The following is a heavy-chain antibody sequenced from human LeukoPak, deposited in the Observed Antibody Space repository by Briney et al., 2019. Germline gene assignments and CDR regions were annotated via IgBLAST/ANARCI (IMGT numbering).Heavy chain of an antibody. V-gene: IGHV3-9*01. D-gene: IGHD5-18*01. CDR3: ATDKAPLRYSYGHPLFDY. CDR1: GFTFDDYA. J-gene: IGHJ4*02. Sequence: GGSLRLSCAASGFTFDDYAMNWVRQAPGKGLEWVSGISWNSGSICYADSVKGRFTISRDNGKNSLYLQMNSLRAEDTALYYCATDKAPLRYSYGHPLFDYCGQGTLVTVSS. CDR2: ISWNSGSI.